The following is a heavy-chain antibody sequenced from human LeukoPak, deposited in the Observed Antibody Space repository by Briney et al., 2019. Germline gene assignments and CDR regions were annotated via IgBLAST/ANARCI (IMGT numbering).Heavy chain of an antibody. D-gene: IGHD5-18*01. J-gene: IGHJ4*02. Sequence: PGGSLRLSCSASGLHFSSYAMHCVRQAPGKGLEYVSGINTNGGGTYYADSVKGRFTISRHNTKNTLYLQMSSLRVEDTAVYCFVRYQIHLWLTNFDYWGQGTLVTVSS. CDR3: VRYQIHLWLTNFDY. CDR2: INTNGGGT. CDR1: GLHFSSYA. V-gene: IGHV3-64D*09.